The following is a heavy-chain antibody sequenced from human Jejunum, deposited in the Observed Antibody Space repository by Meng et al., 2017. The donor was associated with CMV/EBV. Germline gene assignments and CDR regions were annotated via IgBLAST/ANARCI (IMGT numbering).Heavy chain of an antibody. CDR1: GYSIINNNW. V-gene: IGHV4-28*01. Sequence: TSAVSGYSIINNNWWGWIRQPPGKGLEWIGYIYYSGSTFYNPSLKSRVTMSLDTSKNQLSLKLSSVTAVDTAVYYCARNNYESTGFDYWGLGSLVTVSS. CDR2: IYYSGST. J-gene: IGHJ4*02. CDR3: ARNNYESTGFDY. D-gene: IGHD3-22*01.